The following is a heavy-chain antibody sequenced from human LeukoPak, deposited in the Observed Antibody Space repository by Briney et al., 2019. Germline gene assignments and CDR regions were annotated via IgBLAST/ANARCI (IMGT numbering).Heavy chain of an antibody. CDR1: GFMFNTYW. CDR2: INQDGGQK. J-gene: IGHJ5*02. Sequence: PGGSLRLSCAASGFMFNTYWMTWVRQAPGRGLEWVANINQDGGQKYSVDSVKGRFTISRDNAKSSLYLQMNSLRAEDTAVYYCVRGSSGTAVRGISWAWFDPWGQGTLVTVSS. CDR3: VRGSSGTAVRGISWAWFDP. D-gene: IGHD3-10*01. V-gene: IGHV3-7*05.